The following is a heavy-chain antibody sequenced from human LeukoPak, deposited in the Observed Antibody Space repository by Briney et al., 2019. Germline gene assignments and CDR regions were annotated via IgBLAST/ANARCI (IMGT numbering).Heavy chain of an antibody. CDR3: ARETEYYDFWSGYYL. CDR1: GFTFSSHL. D-gene: IGHD3-3*01. J-gene: IGHJ4*02. Sequence: GGSLRLSCAASGFTFSSHLMHWVRQAPGKGLVWVSRISSDGTYTNYADSVRGRFTISRDNAKNSLYLQMNSLRAEDTAVYYCARETEYYDFWSGYYLWGQGTLVTVSS. V-gene: IGHV3-74*01. CDR2: ISSDGTYT.